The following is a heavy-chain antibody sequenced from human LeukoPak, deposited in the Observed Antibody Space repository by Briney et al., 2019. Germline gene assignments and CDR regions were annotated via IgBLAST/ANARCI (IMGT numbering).Heavy chain of an antibody. Sequence: EASVKVSCKASGYTFTGYYMHWVRQAPGQGLEWMGWINPNSGGTNYAQKFQGRVTMTRDTSISTAYMELSRLRSDDTAVYYCARGKNRVGSYGMDVWGQGTTVTVSS. J-gene: IGHJ6*02. D-gene: IGHD1-26*01. CDR3: ARGKNRVGSYGMDV. V-gene: IGHV1-2*02. CDR1: GYTFTGYY. CDR2: INPNSGGT.